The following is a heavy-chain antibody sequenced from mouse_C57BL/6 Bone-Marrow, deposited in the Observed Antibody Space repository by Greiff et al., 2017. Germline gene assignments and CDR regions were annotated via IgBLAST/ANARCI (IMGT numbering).Heavy chain of an antibody. J-gene: IGHJ3*01. V-gene: IGHV1-80*01. CDR2: IYPGDGDT. CDR1: GYAFSGYW. CDR3: ARGAY. Sequence: VQLQQSGAELVKPGASVKISCKASGYAFSGYWMNWVKQRPGKSLEWIGQIYPGDGDTSYNGKFKGKATLTADKSSSTAYMQLSRLTSDDSAVYFCARGAYWGQESLGTVSA.